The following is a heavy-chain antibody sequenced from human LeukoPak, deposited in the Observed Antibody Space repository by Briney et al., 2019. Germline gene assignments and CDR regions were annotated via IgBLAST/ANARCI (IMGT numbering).Heavy chain of an antibody. Sequence: GRSLRLSCAASGFTFDDYAMHWVRQAPGKGLEWVSGISWNSGSIGYADSVKGRFTISRDNAKSSLYLQMNSLRAEDTALYYCAKDPNYYGSGSPNNPFDYWGQGTLVTVSS. CDR3: AKDPNYYGSGSPNNPFDY. CDR1: GFTFDDYA. J-gene: IGHJ4*02. CDR2: ISWNSGSI. V-gene: IGHV3-9*01. D-gene: IGHD3-10*01.